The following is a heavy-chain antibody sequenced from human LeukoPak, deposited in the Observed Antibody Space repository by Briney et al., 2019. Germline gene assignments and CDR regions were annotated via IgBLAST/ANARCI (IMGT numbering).Heavy chain of an antibody. Sequence: SVKASCKASGGTFSSYAISWVRQAPGQGLEWMGRIIPILGIANYAQKFQGRVTITADKSTSTAYMELSSLRSEDTAVYYCAREDTYYYDSSGSFDYWGQGTLVTVSS. D-gene: IGHD3-22*01. V-gene: IGHV1-69*04. CDR2: IIPILGIA. CDR1: GGTFSSYA. CDR3: AREDTYYYDSSGSFDY. J-gene: IGHJ4*02.